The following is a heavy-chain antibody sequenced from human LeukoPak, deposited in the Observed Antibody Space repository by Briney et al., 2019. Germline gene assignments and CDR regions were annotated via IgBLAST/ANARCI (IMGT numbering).Heavy chain of an antibody. V-gene: IGHV3-21*01. Sequence: PGGSLRLSCAASGFTFSSYSMNWVRQAPGKGLEWVSYISSSSTHIYYADSVKGRFTISRDNSKNTLYLQMNSLRAEDTAVYYCARDYDILTGYDWGQGTLVTVSS. J-gene: IGHJ4*02. CDR1: GFTFSSYS. D-gene: IGHD3-9*01. CDR2: ISSSSTHI. CDR3: ARDYDILTGYD.